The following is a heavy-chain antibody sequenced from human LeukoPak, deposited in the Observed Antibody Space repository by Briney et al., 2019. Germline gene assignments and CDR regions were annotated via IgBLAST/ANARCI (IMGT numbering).Heavy chain of an antibody. CDR1: AFTFGSYG. V-gene: IGHV3-23*01. D-gene: IGHD6-6*01. Sequence: GGSLRLSCVASAFTFGSYGMSWVRQAPGKGLEWVSTISDNGGNTHYADSAKGRFTISRDNSKNTLYLQMNSLRAEDTAVYYCAKDVPAQFDYWGQGTLVTVSS. CDR2: ISDNGGNT. CDR3: AKDVPAQFDY. J-gene: IGHJ4*02.